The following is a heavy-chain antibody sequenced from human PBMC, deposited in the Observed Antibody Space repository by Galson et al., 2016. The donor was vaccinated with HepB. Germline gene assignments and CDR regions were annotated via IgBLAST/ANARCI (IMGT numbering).Heavy chain of an antibody. Sequence: PALVEPTQTLTLTCTFSGLSLRTSGEGVAWIRQPPGKALEWLALVYWNDDKRCSPTLKSRLTITKDTSRNLVVLRMTNMEPVDTATYYCAHQSRGYNYGYVRWGQGTLVTVSS. J-gene: IGHJ4*02. CDR2: VYWNDDK. CDR1: GLSLRTSGEG. V-gene: IGHV2-5*01. D-gene: IGHD5-18*01. CDR3: AHQSRGYNYGYVR.